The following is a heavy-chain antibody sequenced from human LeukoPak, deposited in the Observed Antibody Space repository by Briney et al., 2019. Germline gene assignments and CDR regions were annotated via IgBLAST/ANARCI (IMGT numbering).Heavy chain of an antibody. CDR2: IFPIFGTA. CDR3: ARDRVPLDAFDI. Sequence: SVKVSCKASGGTFSSYAISWVRQAPGRGLEWMGGIFPIFGTANYAQKFRGRVTITTDESTSTAYMELSSLRSEDTAVYYCARDRVPLDAFDIWGQGTMVTVSS. V-gene: IGHV1-69*05. J-gene: IGHJ3*02. CDR1: GGTFSSYA. D-gene: IGHD3-10*01.